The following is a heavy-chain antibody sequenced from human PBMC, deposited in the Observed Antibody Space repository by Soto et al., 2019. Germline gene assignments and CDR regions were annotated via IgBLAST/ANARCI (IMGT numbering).Heavy chain of an antibody. CDR3: ARGEMATITGAFDY. Sequence: GESLKISCKGSGYSFTNYWIGWVRQMPGKGLEWMGIIYPGDSDTKYSPSFQGQVTISADKSINTAYLQWSSLKASDTAIYYCARGEMATITGAFDYWGQGTLVSVSS. J-gene: IGHJ4*01. V-gene: IGHV5-51*01. D-gene: IGHD4-4*01. CDR2: IYPGDSDT. CDR1: GYSFTNYW.